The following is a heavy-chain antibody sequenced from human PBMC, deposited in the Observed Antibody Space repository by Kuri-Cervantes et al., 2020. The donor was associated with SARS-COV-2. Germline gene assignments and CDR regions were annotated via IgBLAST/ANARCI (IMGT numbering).Heavy chain of an antibody. D-gene: IGHD4/OR15-4a*01. Sequence: LRLSCAVSGVSVSHGTYSWSWIRQPAGKGLEWIGHLDTSGTTTYNPSLKSRVTISVDTSKNQFSLKLSSVTAADTAVYYCARRVDYKYWFDPWGQGTLVTVSS. CDR1: GVSVSHGTYS. V-gene: IGHV4-61*09. CDR2: LDTSGTT. CDR3: ARRVDYKYWFDP. J-gene: IGHJ5*02.